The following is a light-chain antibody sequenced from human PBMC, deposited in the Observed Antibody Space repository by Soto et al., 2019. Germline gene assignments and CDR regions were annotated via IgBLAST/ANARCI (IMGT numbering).Light chain of an antibody. CDR3: QQYNNYSGT. CDR2: KAS. Sequence: DIQMTQSPSTLSASVGDRVTITCRASQSINSWLAWYQQKPGKAPKLLIYKASSLESGVPSRFSGSESGTEFPLTISSLQPDDFATYYCQQYNNYSGTF. CDR1: QSINSW. V-gene: IGKV1-5*03. J-gene: IGKJ1*01.